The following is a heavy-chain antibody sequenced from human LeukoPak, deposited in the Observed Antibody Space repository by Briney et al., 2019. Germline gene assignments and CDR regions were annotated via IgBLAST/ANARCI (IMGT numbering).Heavy chain of an antibody. D-gene: IGHD3-16*02. CDR3: AKSMITFGAVIAFFDY. J-gene: IGHJ4*02. CDR1: GFTFSSYA. CDR2: ISGSGGST. V-gene: IGHV3-23*01. Sequence: GGSLRLSCAASGFTFSSYAMSWVRQAPGKGLEWVSAISGSGGSTYYADSVKGRFTISRDNSKNTLYLQMNSLRAEDTAVYYCAKSMITFGAVIAFFDYWGQGSLVTLSS.